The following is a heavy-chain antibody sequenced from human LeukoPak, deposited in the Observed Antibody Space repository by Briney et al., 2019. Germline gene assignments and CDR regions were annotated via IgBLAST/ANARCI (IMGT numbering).Heavy chain of an antibody. V-gene: IGHV3-11*01. Sequence: PGGSLRLSCATSGFSFSDYYMSRIRQAPGKGLEGLSYIGKSGSGTYYADSVTGRFTISRDNGNNSLYLQLSSLRVEDTAVYYCARYSHDYAGYHFDYWGQGTLVTVSS. CDR3: ARYSHDYAGYHFDY. D-gene: IGHD3-9*01. CDR2: IGKSGSGT. CDR1: GFSFSDYY. J-gene: IGHJ4*02.